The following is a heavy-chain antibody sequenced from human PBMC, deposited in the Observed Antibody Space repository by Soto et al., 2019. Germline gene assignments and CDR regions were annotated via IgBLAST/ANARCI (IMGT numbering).Heavy chain of an antibody. CDR2: INPSGGST. CDR1: GYTFTSYY. J-gene: IGHJ5*02. Sequence: ASVKVSCKPSGYTFTSYYMHLVRQAPGQGLEWMGIINPSGGSTSYAQKFQGRVTMTRDTSTSTVYMELSSLRSEDTAVYYCARGGFYEYSTSNWFDPWVQGTLVTVSS. V-gene: IGHV1-46*03. CDR3: ARGGFYEYSTSNWFDP. D-gene: IGHD6-6*01.